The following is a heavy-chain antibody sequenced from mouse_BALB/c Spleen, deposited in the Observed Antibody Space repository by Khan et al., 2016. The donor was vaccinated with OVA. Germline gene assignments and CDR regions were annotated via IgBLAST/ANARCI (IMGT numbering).Heavy chain of an antibody. CDR2: VSTGGHYT. D-gene: IGHD1-1*01. J-gene: IGHJ3*01. V-gene: IGHV5-6*01. Sequence: EVQLQESGGDVVKPGGSLKLSCAASGFTFSTYGMSWVRQTPDKRLEWVATVSTGGHYTYYPDTVKGRFTISRDNAKNTLYLQMSSLKSEDTAMFYCAGLAYYYDSEGFAYWGQGTLVTVSA. CDR3: AGLAYYYDSEGFAY. CDR1: GFTFSTYG.